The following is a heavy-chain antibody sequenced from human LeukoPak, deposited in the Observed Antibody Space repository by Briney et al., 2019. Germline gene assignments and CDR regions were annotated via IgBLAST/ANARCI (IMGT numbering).Heavy chain of an antibody. Sequence: GGSLRLSCAASGFTFSSYAMHWVRQAPGKGLEWVAVISYDGSNKYYADSVKGRFTISRDNSKNTLYLQMNSLRAEDTPVYYCARAGTIFGVVIGMDVWGQGTTVTVSS. CDR2: ISYDGSNK. D-gene: IGHD3-3*01. V-gene: IGHV3-30-3*01. CDR1: GFTFSSYA. J-gene: IGHJ6*02. CDR3: ARAGTIFGVVIGMDV.